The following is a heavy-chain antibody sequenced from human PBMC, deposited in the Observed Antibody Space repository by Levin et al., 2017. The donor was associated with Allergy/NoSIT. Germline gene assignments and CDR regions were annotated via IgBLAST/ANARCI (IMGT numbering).Heavy chain of an antibody. D-gene: IGHD3-22*01. CDR3: AEEGYYYETDEYFQH. CDR1: GGSFRGYY. J-gene: IGHJ1*01. Sequence: SQTLSLPCAVYGGSFRGYYWSWIRQPPGKGLEWIGEINHSGSTNYNPSLKSRVTISVDTSKNQFSLKLSSVTAADTAVYYCAEEGYYYETDEYFQHWGQGTLVTVSS. CDR2: INHSGST. V-gene: IGHV4-34*01.